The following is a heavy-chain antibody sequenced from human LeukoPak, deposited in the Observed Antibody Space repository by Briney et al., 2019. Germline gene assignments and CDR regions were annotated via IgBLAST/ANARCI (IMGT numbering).Heavy chain of an antibody. CDR3: ARRGRGLPDSNWFDP. CDR2: IYPGDSDT. J-gene: IGHJ5*02. V-gene: IGHV5-51*01. Sequence: GESLKISSKGSGYSFTSYWIGWVRQMPGKGLEWMGIIYPGDSDTRYSPSFQGQVTISADKPISTAYLQWSSLKASDTAMYYCARRGRGLPDSNWFDPWGQGTLVTVSS. D-gene: IGHD1-14*01. CDR1: GYSFTSYW.